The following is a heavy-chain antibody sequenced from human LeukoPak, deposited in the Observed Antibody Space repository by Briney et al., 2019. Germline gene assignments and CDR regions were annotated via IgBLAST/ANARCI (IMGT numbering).Heavy chain of an antibody. J-gene: IGHJ6*02. CDR3: ARVRVVAANYYYYGMDV. D-gene: IGHD2-15*01. CDR2: IIPILGIA. Sequence: ASVKVSCKASVGTFSSYAISWVRQAPGQGLEWMGRIIPILGIANYAQKFQGRVTITADKSTSTAYMELSSLRSEDTAVYYCARVRVVAANYYYYGMDVWGQGTTVTVSS. V-gene: IGHV1-69*04. CDR1: VGTFSSYA.